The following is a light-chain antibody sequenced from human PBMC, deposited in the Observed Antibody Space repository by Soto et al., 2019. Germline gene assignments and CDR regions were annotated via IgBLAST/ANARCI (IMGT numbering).Light chain of an antibody. J-gene: IGKJ4*01. Sequence: EIGVTQSPATPSFSTGERATLACRASQSVSSYLAWYQQKPCQAPRLLIYDASNRPTGIPARFSGSGSGTVFTLTISRLEPEDFTFYYWQQRSNWLTFGGGTKVEIK. CDR3: QQRSNWLT. CDR2: DAS. CDR1: QSVSSY. V-gene: IGKV3-11*01.